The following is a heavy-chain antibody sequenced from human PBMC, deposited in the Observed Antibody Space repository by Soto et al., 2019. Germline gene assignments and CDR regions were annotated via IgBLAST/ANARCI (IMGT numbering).Heavy chain of an antibody. Sequence: GGSLRLSCSASGFTFSSYAMHWVRQAPGKGLEYVSAISSNGGSTYYADSVKGRFTISRDNSKNTLYLKMSSLRAEDTAVYYCVKVSGGYYYGMDVWGQGTTVTVSS. CDR3: VKVSGGYYYGMDV. V-gene: IGHV3-64D*08. CDR2: ISSNGGST. J-gene: IGHJ6*02. CDR1: GFTFSSYA. D-gene: IGHD2-15*01.